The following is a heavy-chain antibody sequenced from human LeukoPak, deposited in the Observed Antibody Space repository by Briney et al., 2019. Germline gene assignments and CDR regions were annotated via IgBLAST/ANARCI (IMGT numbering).Heavy chain of an antibody. D-gene: IGHD1-26*01. Sequence: ASVKVSCKVSGYTLTELSMHWVRQAPGKGLEWMGGFDPEDGETIYAQKFQGRVTMTEDTSTDTAYMELGSLRSEDTAVYSCVRGHARSGMDVWGQGTTVTVSS. CDR3: VRGHARSGMDV. V-gene: IGHV1-24*01. CDR1: GYTLTELS. J-gene: IGHJ6*02. CDR2: FDPEDGET.